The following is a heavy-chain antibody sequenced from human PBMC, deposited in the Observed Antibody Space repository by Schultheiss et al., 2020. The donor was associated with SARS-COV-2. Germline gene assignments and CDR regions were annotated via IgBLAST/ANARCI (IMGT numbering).Heavy chain of an antibody. V-gene: IGHV3-33*08. J-gene: IGHJ4*02. CDR3: ARDLGRWLQFEGIDY. CDR1: GFTFSSYW. D-gene: IGHD5-24*01. Sequence: GGSLRLSCAASGFTFSSYWMSWVRQAPGKGLEWVAVIWYDGSNKYYADSVKGRFTISRDNSKNTLYLQMNSLRAEDTAVYYCARDLGRWLQFEGIDYWGQGTLVTVSS. CDR2: IWYDGSNK.